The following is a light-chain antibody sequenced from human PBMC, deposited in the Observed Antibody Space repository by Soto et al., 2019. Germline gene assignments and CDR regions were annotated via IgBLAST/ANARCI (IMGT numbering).Light chain of an antibody. CDR2: DAS. V-gene: IGKV3-11*01. CDR3: QQRYNWPLT. CDR1: QTVSSS. J-gene: IGKJ5*01. Sequence: EILLTQSPATLSLSPGETATLSCRASQTVSSSLAWYQQKPGQAPRLLIYDASNRATGIPARFSGSGSGTDFTLSISSLEPEDFAVYYCQQRYNWPLTFGQGTRLEI.